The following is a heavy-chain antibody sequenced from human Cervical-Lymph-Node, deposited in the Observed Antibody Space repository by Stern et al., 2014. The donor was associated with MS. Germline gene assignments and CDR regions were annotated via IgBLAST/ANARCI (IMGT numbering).Heavy chain of an antibody. CDR3: ARDSRDYLNYYGLDV. D-gene: IGHD4-17*01. J-gene: IGHJ6*02. V-gene: IGHV3-33*01. CDR1: GFTFRYYG. Sequence: VQLVESGGGVVQPGRSLRLACATAGFTFRYYGMAWVRPAPGKGLGGVALLWYEENKTYYTDSVKGRFTISRDTSKNTLYLQMDNLRAEDTAVYYCARDSRDYLNYYGLDVWGQGTTVTVS. CDR2: LWYEENKT.